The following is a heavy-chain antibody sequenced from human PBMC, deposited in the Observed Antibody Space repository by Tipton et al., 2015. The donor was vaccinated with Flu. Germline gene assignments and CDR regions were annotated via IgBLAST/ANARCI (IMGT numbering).Heavy chain of an antibody. V-gene: IGHV3-30*18. CDR2: ITNDGGFK. J-gene: IGHJ5*02. D-gene: IGHD3-16*01. CDR1: GFNFDMYG. Sequence: SLRLSCVASGFNFDMYGMQWVRQAPGKGLEWVAIITNDGGFKSCADSVKGRVTISRDNSKNTVFLQMNSLRSEDTALYYCAKGGDFDPRGQGTLVPLSS. CDR3: AKGGDFDP.